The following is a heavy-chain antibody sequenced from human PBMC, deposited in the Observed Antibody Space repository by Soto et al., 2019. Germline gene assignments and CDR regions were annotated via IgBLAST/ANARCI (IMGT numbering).Heavy chain of an antibody. V-gene: IGHV3-13*01. CDR3: ARGRRDFWSGYYLDY. CDR1: GFTFSSYN. Sequence: GGSLRLSCAASGFTFSSYNMHWVRQATGKGLEWVSAIGTAGDTYYSGSVKGRFTISRENAKNSLYLQMNSLRAEDTAVYYCARGRRDFWSGYYLDYWGQGTLVTVSS. D-gene: IGHD3-3*01. CDR2: IGTAGDT. J-gene: IGHJ4*02.